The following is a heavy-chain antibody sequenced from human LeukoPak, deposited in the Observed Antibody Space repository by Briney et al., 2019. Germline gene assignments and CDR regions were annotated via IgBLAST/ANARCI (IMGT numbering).Heavy chain of an antibody. CDR3: ASGSYSCDY. CDR2: ISSSGSTI. J-gene: IGHJ4*02. Sequence: PGGSLRLSCAASGFTFSSYEMNWVRQAPGKGLEWVSYISSSGSTIYYADSVKGRFTISRDNAKNSLYLQMNSLRAEDTAVYYCASGSYSCDYWGQGTLVTVSS. V-gene: IGHV3-48*03. CDR1: GFTFSSYE. D-gene: IGHD1-26*01.